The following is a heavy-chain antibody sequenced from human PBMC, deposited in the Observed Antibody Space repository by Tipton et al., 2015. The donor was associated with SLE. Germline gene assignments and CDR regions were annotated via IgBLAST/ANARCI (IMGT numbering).Heavy chain of an antibody. CDR3: RLITITSLFDY. CDR2: IYYSGST. Sequence: TLSLTCTVSGGSISSSSYYWGWIRQPPGKGLEWIGSIYYSGSTYYNPSLKSRVTRSVDTSKNQFSLKLSSVTAADTAVYYCRLITITSLFDYWGQGTLVTVSS. J-gene: IGHJ4*02. CDR1: GGSISSSSYY. D-gene: IGHD3-16*01. V-gene: IGHV4-39*07.